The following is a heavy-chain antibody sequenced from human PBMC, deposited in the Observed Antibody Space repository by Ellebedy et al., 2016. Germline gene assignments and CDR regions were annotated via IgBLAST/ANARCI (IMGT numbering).Heavy chain of an antibody. Sequence: ASVKVSXKASGGTFSSYAISWVRQAPGQGLEWMGWINPNSGGTNYAQKFQGRVTMTRDTSISTAYMELSRLRSDDTAVYYCARGDWRRGYWGQGTLVTVSS. CDR2: INPNSGGT. CDR3: ARGDWRRGY. V-gene: IGHV1-2*02. CDR1: GGTFSSYA. J-gene: IGHJ4*02. D-gene: IGHD2-21*01.